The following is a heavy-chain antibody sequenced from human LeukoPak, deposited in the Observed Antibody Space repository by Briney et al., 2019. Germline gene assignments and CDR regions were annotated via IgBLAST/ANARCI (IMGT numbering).Heavy chain of an antibody. CDR2: INHSGST. Sequence: SETLSLTCAVYGGSFSGYYWSWIRPPPGKGLEWIGEINHSGSTNYNPSLKSRVTISVDTSKNQFSLKVSSVTAADTAVYYCARGRLGRYYFDYWGQGTLVTVSS. J-gene: IGHJ4*02. CDR3: ARGRLGRYYFDY. D-gene: IGHD1-26*01. V-gene: IGHV4-34*01. CDR1: GGSFSGYY.